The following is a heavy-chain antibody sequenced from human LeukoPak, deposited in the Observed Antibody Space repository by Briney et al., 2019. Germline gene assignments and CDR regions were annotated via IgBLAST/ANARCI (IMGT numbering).Heavy chain of an antibody. V-gene: IGHV3-7*05. D-gene: IGHD2-15*01. Sequence: GGALRLSCAASGFTFSSYWMSWVRQARGKGRDWVANIKQEGSEKYYVDSVKGRFTISRDNAKNQLYLQMNSLRAEDTAVYYCATGGWNFDYWGQGTMVTVSS. J-gene: IGHJ4*02. CDR1: GFTFSSYW. CDR3: ATGGWNFDY. CDR2: IKQEGSEK.